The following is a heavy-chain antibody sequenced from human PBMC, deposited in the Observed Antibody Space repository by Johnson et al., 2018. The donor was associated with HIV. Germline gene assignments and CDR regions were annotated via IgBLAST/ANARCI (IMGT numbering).Heavy chain of an antibody. CDR3: AKMYYNFWSGYSAQMDAFDV. D-gene: IGHD3-3*01. J-gene: IGHJ3*01. Sequence: EVQLVESGGGLVQPGGSLRLSCAASGFTVRSNHISWVRQTPGKWLEWVSVIHSGGSTYYADSVKGRFTISRDNSKNTLFLQMNSLRAEDTAAYFCAKMYYNFWSGYSAQMDAFDVWGQGTMVTVSS. CDR1: GFTVRSNH. V-gene: IGHV3-66*02. CDR2: IHSGGST.